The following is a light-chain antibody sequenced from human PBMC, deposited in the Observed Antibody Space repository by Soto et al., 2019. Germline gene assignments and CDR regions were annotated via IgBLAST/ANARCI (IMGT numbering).Light chain of an antibody. J-gene: IGKJ2*01. Sequence: IQMTQSPSTLSASVGDRVTITCRASQRISTYLAWYQQKPGRAPNLVIYDASSLENGVPSRFSGSGSGTEFTLTIGGLQSEDFATYFCQQSSTMPFTFGQGAKVELK. CDR1: QRISTY. CDR2: DAS. V-gene: IGKV1-5*01. CDR3: QQSSTMPFT.